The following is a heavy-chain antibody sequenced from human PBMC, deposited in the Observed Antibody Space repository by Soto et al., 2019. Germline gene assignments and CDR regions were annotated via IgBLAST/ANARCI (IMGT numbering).Heavy chain of an antibody. V-gene: IGHV4-34*01. Sequence: SEPLSPTRDVHSGYYRAYGWTWIRQPPGKGLEWIGEINNSGSTNDNPSLKSRVTISRDTSKNQFSLSLSSVTAADTAIYYCARGGYTSGWFRFWGQGILVTVSS. CDR1: SGYYRAYG. J-gene: IGHJ4*02. CDR3: ARGGYTSGWFRF. D-gene: IGHD6-19*01. CDR2: INNSGST.